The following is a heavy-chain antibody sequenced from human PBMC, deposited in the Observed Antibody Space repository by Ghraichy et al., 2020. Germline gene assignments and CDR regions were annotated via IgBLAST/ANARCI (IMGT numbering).Heavy chain of an antibody. J-gene: IGHJ4*02. CDR1: GGSISSYY. CDR2: IYYSGST. CDR3: AREGASGYEDY. Sequence: SETLSLTCTVSGGSISSYYWSWIRQPPGKGLEWIGNIYYSGSTNYNPSLKSRVTISVDTSKNQFSLKLSSVTAADTAVYYCAREGASGYEDYWGQGTLVTFPS. D-gene: IGHD3-22*01. V-gene: IGHV4-59*01.